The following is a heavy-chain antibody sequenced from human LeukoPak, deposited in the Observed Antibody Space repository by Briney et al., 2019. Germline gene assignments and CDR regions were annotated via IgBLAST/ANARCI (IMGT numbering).Heavy chain of an antibody. CDR2: ISAYNGNT. CDR3: ARDALVVVPAAIDPNWFDP. V-gene: IGHV1-18*01. D-gene: IGHD2-2*01. CDR1: GYTFTSYG. Sequence: GASVKVSCKASGYTFTSYGISWVRQAPGQGLERMGWISAYNGNTNYAQKLQGRVTMTTDTSTSTAYMELRSLRSDDTAVYYCARDALVVVPAAIDPNWFDPWGQGTLVTVSS. J-gene: IGHJ5*02.